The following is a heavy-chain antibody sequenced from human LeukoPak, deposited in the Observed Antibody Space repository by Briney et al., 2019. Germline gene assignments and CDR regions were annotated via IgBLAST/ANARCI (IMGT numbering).Heavy chain of an antibody. J-gene: IGHJ6*02. CDR2: IHYDGNT. CDR3: AREMGVVTAHGIDV. Sequence: SETLSLTCTVSGGSISSSSYSWTWIRKPPGKGLEWIGSIHYDGNTYYKPSLRSRVTISVDTSNQFSLRMSSATAADTALYYCAREMGVVTAHGIDVWGQGTTVTVSS. D-gene: IGHD4-23*01. CDR1: GGSISSSSYS. V-gene: IGHV4-39*02.